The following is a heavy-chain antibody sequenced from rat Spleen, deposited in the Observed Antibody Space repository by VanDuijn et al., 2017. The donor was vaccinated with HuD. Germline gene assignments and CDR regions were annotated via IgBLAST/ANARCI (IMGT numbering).Heavy chain of an antibody. D-gene: IGHD1-11*01. J-gene: IGHJ4*01. V-gene: IGHV5S10*01. CDR3: TRDGATEGIVGVMDA. CDR1: GFTFSNYD. CDR2: ITNDAFRT. Sequence: EVQLVESGGGLVQPGRSMTLSCAASGFTFSNYDMAWVRQAPKKGLEWVASITNDAFRTYYRDSVRGRFTISRDNAKSTLYLQMNSLRSEDTATYYCTRDGATEGIVGVMDAWGQGASVTVSS.